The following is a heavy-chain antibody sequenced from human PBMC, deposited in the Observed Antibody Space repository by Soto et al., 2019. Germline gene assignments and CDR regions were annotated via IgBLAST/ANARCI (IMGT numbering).Heavy chain of an antibody. CDR3: AATRGYSPPFDS. CDR2: IDPSGDNT. CDR1: EYSFTSYY. D-gene: IGHD3-22*01. V-gene: IGHV1-46*01. Sequence: QVQLVQSGAEVKKPGSSAKVSCKASEYSFTSYYMHWVRRAPGQGLEWMGMIDPSGDNTGYPQKFQGRVTMTSDTSTSTVYMELSSLRSEDTAMYYCAATRGYSPPFDSWCQGTRVTVS. J-gene: IGHJ4*02.